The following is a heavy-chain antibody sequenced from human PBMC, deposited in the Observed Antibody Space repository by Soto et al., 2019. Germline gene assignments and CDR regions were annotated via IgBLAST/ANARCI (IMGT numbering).Heavy chain of an antibody. CDR2: ISYDGSNK. CDR3: ARDEVVLVPAASVYYGMDV. Sequence: QVQLVESGGGVVQPGRSLRLSCAASGFTFSSYAMHWVRQAPGKGQEWVAVISYDGSNKYYADSVKGRFTISRDNSKNTLYLQMNSLRAEDTAVYYCARDEVVLVPAASVYYGMDVWGQGTTVTVSS. CDR1: GFTFSSYA. V-gene: IGHV3-30-3*01. D-gene: IGHD2-2*01. J-gene: IGHJ6*02.